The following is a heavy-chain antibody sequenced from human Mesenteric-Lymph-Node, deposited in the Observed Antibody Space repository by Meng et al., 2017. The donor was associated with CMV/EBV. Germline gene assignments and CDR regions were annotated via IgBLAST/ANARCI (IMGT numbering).Heavy chain of an antibody. CDR1: GFTFNHYP. CDR2: ISYDGTNT. Sequence: GESLKISCAASGFTFNHYPMNWVRQAPGKGLEWVADISYDGTNTYYADSVKGRFTISRDNAKNSLYLQMNSLRAEDTAVYYCAREAPSGSIVDPWGQGTLVTVSS. CDR3: AREAPSGSIVDP. D-gene: IGHD3-10*01. J-gene: IGHJ5*02. V-gene: IGHV3-30-3*01.